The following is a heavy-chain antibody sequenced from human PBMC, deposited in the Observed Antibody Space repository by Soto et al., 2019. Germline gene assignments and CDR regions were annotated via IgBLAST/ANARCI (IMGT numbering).Heavy chain of an antibody. D-gene: IGHD3-3*01. CDR1: GFTFSSYA. CDR3: AKANDFWSGYSPVYYYYGMDV. J-gene: IGHJ6*02. CDR2: ISGSGGST. Sequence: GSLRLTCAASGFTFSSYAMSWVRQAPGKGLEWVSAISGSGGSTYYADSVKGRFTISRDNSKNTLYLQMNSLRAEDTAVYYCAKANDFWSGYSPVYYYYGMDVWGQGTTVTVSS. V-gene: IGHV3-23*01.